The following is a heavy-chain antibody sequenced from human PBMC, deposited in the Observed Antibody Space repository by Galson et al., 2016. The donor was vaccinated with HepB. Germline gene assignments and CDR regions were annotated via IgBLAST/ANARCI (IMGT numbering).Heavy chain of an antibody. Sequence: SLRLSCAVSGFDFNDFYMSWIRQAPGKGLEWISYISSDAGSIFYADSVKGRFTISRDNAKNTLYLQMNSLRAEDTAVYYCARRIVAGTGNYGMDVWGQGTTVTVSS. V-gene: IGHV3-11*04. CDR1: GFDFNDFY. CDR3: ARRIVAGTGNYGMDV. J-gene: IGHJ6*02. CDR2: ISSDAGSI. D-gene: IGHD6-19*01.